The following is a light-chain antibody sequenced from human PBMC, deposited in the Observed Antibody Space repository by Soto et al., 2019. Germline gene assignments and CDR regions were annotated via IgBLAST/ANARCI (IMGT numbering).Light chain of an antibody. CDR1: QTISSW. CDR2: KAS. Sequence: MTESPSTLYGSVGDRATITCRASQTISSWLAWYQQKPGKAPKLLIYKASTLKSGVPSRFSGSGSGTEFTLTISSLQPDDFATYYCQHYISYPEAFGRGTKVDIK. V-gene: IGKV1-5*03. CDR3: QHYISYPEA. J-gene: IGKJ1*01.